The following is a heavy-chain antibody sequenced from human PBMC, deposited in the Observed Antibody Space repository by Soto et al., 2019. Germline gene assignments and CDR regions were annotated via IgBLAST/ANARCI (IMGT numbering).Heavy chain of an antibody. CDR3: ARDREYQLLYWDYYYYGMDV. CDR1: GFTFSSYW. D-gene: IGHD2-2*02. CDR2: IKQDGSEK. Sequence: GGSLRLSCAASGFTFSSYWMSWVRQAPGKGLEWVANIKQDGSEKYYVDSVKGRFTISRDNAENSLYLQMDSLRAEDTAVYYCARDREYQLLYWDYYYYGMDVWGQGTTVTVSS. J-gene: IGHJ6*02. V-gene: IGHV3-7*01.